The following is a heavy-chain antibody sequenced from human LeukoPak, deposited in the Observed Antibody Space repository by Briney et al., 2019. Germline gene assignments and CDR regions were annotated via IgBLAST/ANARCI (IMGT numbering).Heavy chain of an antibody. V-gene: IGHV3-30-3*01. Sequence: GGSLRLSCAASGFTFSSYAMHWVRQAPGKGLEWVAVISYDGSNKYYADSVKDRFTISRDNSKNTLYLQMNSLRAEDTAVYYCARDRKYSSGRYFDYWGQGTLVTVSS. CDR3: ARDRKYSSGRYFDY. J-gene: IGHJ4*02. D-gene: IGHD6-25*01. CDR1: GFTFSSYA. CDR2: ISYDGSNK.